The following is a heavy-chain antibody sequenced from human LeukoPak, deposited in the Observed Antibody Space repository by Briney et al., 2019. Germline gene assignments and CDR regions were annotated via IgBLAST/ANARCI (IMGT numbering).Heavy chain of an antibody. CDR3: ARPMTTVTIDAFDI. J-gene: IGHJ3*02. CDR2: IYPGDSDT. V-gene: IGHV5-51*01. Sequence: GESLKISCKGSGYSFTSYRIGWVRQMPGKGLEWMGIIYPGDSDTRYSPSFQGQVTISADKSISTAYLQGSSLKASDTAMYYCARPMTTVTIDAFDIWGQGTMVTVSS. D-gene: IGHD4-17*01. CDR1: GYSFTSYR.